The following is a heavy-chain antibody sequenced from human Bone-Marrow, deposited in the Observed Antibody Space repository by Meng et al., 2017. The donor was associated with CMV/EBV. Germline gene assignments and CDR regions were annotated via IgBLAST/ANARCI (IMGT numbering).Heavy chain of an antibody. CDR1: GFTFSSYD. Sequence: GESLKISCAASGFTFSSYDMHWVRQATGKGLEWVSAIGTAGDTYYPGSVKGRFTISRENAKNSLYLQMNSLRAEDTAVYYCARLISGYDSSWGQGTLVTVSS. CDR3: ARLISGYDSS. V-gene: IGHV3-13*01. J-gene: IGHJ4*02. CDR2: IGTAGDT. D-gene: IGHD5-12*01.